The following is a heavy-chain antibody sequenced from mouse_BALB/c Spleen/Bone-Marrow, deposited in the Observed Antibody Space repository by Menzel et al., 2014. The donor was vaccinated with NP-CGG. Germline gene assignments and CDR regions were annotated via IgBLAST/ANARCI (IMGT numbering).Heavy chain of an antibody. D-gene: IGHD2-4*01. CDR2: INPSSGYT. CDR3: ARPITTGIQAWFAY. CDR1: GYTFXSYW. V-gene: IGHV1-7*01. J-gene: IGHJ3*01. Sequence: VQVVESGAELAKPGASVKMSCKASGYTFXSYWMHWVKQRPGQGLEWIGNINPSSGYTEYNQKFKDKATLTADKSSSTAYMQLSSLTSEDSAVYYCARPITTGIQAWFAYWGQGILVTVSA.